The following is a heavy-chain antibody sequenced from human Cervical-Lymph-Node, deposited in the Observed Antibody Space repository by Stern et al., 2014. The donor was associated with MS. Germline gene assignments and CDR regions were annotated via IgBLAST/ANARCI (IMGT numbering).Heavy chain of an antibody. J-gene: IGHJ4*02. CDR3: AHSRVKYCRGGTCYSSLFDY. Sequence: QVTLRESGPTLVKPTQTLTLTCTLSGFSLSTAGVGVGWIRQPPGKALEWLALIYWDDDKLYSPSLKSRLTITKDTSRNQVVLTVTKVDPVDTATYFCAHSRVKYCRGGTCYSSLFDYWGQGTLVTVSS. CDR1: GFSLSTAGVG. CDR2: IYWDDDK. V-gene: IGHV2-5*02. D-gene: IGHD2-15*01.